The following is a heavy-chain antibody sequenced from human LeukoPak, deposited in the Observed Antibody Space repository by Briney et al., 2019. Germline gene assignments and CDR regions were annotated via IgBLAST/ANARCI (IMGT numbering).Heavy chain of an antibody. V-gene: IGHV4-61*02. CDR2: VSPSGRT. J-gene: IGHJ4*02. CDR3: ARGSVSLGY. Sequence: SKTLSLTCTVSGDSISSGDYYWSWIRQPAGKGLEWIGRVSPSGRTTWTPSLKSRVTISVDTSKNQFSLKLASVSSAATAVYFWARGSVSLGYWGQGLLVTVSS. CDR1: GDSISSGDYY. D-gene: IGHD4-17*01.